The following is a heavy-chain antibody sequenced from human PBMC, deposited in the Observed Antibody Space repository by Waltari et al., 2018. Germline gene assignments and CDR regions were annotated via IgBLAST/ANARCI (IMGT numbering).Heavy chain of an antibody. V-gene: IGHV4-34*01. CDR2: INHSGST. CDR3: ARGRGSGSYYRVYYYYYMDV. CDR1: GGSFSGYY. D-gene: IGHD3-10*01. Sequence: QVQLQQWGAGLLKPSETLSLTCAVYGGSFSGYYWSWIRQPPGTGLEWIGEINHSGSTNYNPSLKSRVTISVDTSKNQFSLKLSSVTAADTAVYYCARGRGSGSYYRVYYYYYMDVWGKGTTVTVSS. J-gene: IGHJ6*03.